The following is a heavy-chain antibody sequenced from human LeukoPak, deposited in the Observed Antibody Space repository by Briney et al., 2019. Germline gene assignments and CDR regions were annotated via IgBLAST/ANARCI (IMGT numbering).Heavy chain of an antibody. Sequence: GGSLRLSCAASGIIFSDYYMSWIRQAPGKGLEWISYVSDSGSTKYYADSVKGRFTISRDNDKNSLLLQMDSLRVEDTAIYYCARAMGSTWNAPIDYWGQGILVTVSS. CDR3: ARAMGSTWNAPIDY. CDR2: VSDSGSTK. CDR1: GIIFSDYY. J-gene: IGHJ4*02. V-gene: IGHV3-11*01. D-gene: IGHD6-13*01.